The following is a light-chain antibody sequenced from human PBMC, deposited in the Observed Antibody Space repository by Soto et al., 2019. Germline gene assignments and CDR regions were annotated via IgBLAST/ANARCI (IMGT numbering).Light chain of an antibody. CDR2: AAS. CDR3: QQSYRTPT. CDR1: QSISIY. J-gene: IGKJ4*01. Sequence: DIQMTQSPSSLSASVGHRLTITCRARQSISIYLNWYQQKPGKAPMLLIYAASSLQSGVPSRFGGSGSGTDFTLSISSLQPEDSATYYCQQSYRTPTFGGGTKVDIK. V-gene: IGKV1-39*01.